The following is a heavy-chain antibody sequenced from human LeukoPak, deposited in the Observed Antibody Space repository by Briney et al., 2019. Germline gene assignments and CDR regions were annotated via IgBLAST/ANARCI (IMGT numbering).Heavy chain of an antibody. CDR3: ARDHDY. CDR1: GFTFSSYA. CDR2: ISYDGSNK. Sequence: PGGSLTLSCAASGFTFSSYAMHWVRQAPGKGLEWVAVISYDGSNKYYADSVKGRFTISRDNSKNTLYLQMNSLRAEDTAVYYCARDHDYWGQGTLVTVSS. J-gene: IGHJ4*02. V-gene: IGHV3-30-3*01.